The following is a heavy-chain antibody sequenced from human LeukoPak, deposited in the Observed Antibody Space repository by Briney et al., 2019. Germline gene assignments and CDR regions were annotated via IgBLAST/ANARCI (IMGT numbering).Heavy chain of an antibody. Sequence: SVKVSCKASGGTFSSYAISWVRQAPGQGLEWMGGIIAIFGTANYAQKFQGRVTITADESTSTAYMELSSLRSEDTAVYYCASQDYGGNSALGGYWGQGTLVTVSS. V-gene: IGHV1-69*13. D-gene: IGHD4-23*01. CDR1: GGTFSSYA. J-gene: IGHJ4*02. CDR2: IIAIFGTA. CDR3: ASQDYGGNSALGGY.